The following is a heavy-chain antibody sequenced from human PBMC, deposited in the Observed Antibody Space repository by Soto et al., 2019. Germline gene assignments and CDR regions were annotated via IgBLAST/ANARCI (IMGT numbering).Heavy chain of an antibody. V-gene: IGHV1-18*01. CDR1: GYTFSNYC. CDR3: ARGSPHLYGDALCYFDY. D-gene: IGHD4-17*01. Sequence: ASVKVSCKPSGYTFSNYCITWVRQAPGQGLEWMGWISTYSGDTNYARKFQGRVTLTTDTPTSTVYMELRSLRSDDSAVYYCARGSPHLYGDALCYFDYWGQGTLVTVSS. CDR2: ISTYSGDT. J-gene: IGHJ4*02.